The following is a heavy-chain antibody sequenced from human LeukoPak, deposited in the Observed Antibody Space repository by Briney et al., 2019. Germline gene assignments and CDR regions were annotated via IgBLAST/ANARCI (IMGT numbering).Heavy chain of an antibody. CDR2: INPNSGGT. Sequence: ASVKVSCKASGYTFTSYGISWVRQAPGQGLEWMGWINPNSGGTNYAQKFQGRVTMTRDTSISTAYMELSRLRSDDTAVYYCARVKMVRGVIETHYYGMDVWGQGTTVTVSS. D-gene: IGHD3-10*01. V-gene: IGHV1-2*02. CDR1: GYTFTSYG. CDR3: ARVKMVRGVIETHYYGMDV. J-gene: IGHJ6*02.